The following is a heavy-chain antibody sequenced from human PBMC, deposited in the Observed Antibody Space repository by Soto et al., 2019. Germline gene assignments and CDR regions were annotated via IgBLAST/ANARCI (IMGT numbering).Heavy chain of an antibody. CDR2: IIPIFGTA. CDR1: GGTFSSYA. D-gene: IGHD1-26*01. V-gene: IGHV1-69*12. Sequence: QVQLVQSGAEVKKPGSSVKVSCKASGGTFSSYAISWVRQAPGQGLEWMGGIIPIFGTANYAQKFQGRVTSTADEATSTAYMELSSLRAEDTAVYYCARDFWDSGSSGRFDPWGQGTLVTVSS. CDR3: ARDFWDSGSSGRFDP. J-gene: IGHJ5*02.